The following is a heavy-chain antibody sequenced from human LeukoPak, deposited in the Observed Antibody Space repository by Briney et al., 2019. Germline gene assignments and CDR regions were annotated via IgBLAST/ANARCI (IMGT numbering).Heavy chain of an antibody. J-gene: IGHJ3*02. CDR3: ARERSTMVRGVIIDPHAFDI. CDR2: ISSSGSTI. Sequence: SGGSLRLSCAASGFTFSSYSMNWVRQAPGKGLEWVSYISSSGSTIYYADSVKGRFTISRDNAKNSLYLQMNSLRAEDTAVYYCARERSTMVRGVIIDPHAFDIWGQGTMVTVSS. V-gene: IGHV3-48*04. CDR1: GFTFSSYS. D-gene: IGHD3-10*01.